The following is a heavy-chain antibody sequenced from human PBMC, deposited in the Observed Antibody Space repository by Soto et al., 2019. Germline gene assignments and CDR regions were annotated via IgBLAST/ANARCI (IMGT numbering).Heavy chain of an antibody. Sequence: SETLSLTCGVSDYSISSGYYWAWIRQPPGKGLEWLGSIYHSGSTYQNPSLSSRVTISVDTSRNKFSLRLSSVTAADTAVYYCARDRDGWYEEHFWGQGTLVTVSS. V-gene: IGHV4-38-2*02. J-gene: IGHJ4*02. CDR2: IYHSGST. CDR3: ARDRDGWYEEHF. D-gene: IGHD6-19*01. CDR1: DYSISSGYY.